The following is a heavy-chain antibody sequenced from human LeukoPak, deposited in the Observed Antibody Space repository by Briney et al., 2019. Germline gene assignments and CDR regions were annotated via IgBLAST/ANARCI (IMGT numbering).Heavy chain of an antibody. CDR1: GCAFTGYY. D-gene: IGHD2-2*01. CDR2: INPNSGGT. J-gene: IGHJ4*02. Sequence: ASVKVSCKASGCAFTGYYMHWVRQAPGQGLEGMGRINPNSGGTNYAQKFQGRVTMTRDTSISTAYMELSRLRSDDTAVYYCARGDGPYCSSISCYLNDYWGQGTLVTVSS. CDR3: ARGDGPYCSSISCYLNDY. V-gene: IGHV1-2*06.